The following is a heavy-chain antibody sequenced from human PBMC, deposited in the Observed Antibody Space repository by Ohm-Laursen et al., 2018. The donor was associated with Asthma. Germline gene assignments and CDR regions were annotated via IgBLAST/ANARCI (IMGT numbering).Heavy chain of an antibody. CDR3: ARGYYDFWSGYFDWFDP. Sequence: SETLSLTCAVYGGSFSGYYWSWIRQPPGKGLEWIGEINHSGSTNYNPSLKSRVTISVDTSKNQFSLKLSSVTAADTAVYYCARGYYDFWSGYFDWFDPWGQGTLVTVSS. J-gene: IGHJ5*02. CDR2: INHSGST. V-gene: IGHV4-34*01. CDR1: GGSFSGYY. D-gene: IGHD3-3*01.